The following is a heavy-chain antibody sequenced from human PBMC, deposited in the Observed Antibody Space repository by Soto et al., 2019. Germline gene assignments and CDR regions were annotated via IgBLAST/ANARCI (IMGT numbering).Heavy chain of an antibody. J-gene: IGHJ4*02. CDR2: ISGSGGST. Sequence: GGSLRLSCAASGFTFSSYAMSWVRQAPGKGLEWVSAISGSGGSTYYADSVKGRFTISRDNSKNTLYLQMNSLRAEDTAVYYCAKGSTARYSSSWFDYWGQVTLVTVSS. CDR1: GFTFSSYA. D-gene: IGHD6-13*01. CDR3: AKGSTARYSSSWFDY. V-gene: IGHV3-23*01.